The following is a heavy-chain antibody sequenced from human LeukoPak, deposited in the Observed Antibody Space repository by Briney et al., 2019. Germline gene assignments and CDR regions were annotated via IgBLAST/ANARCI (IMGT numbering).Heavy chain of an antibody. V-gene: IGHV4-30-2*01. CDR1: GGSISSGGYS. Sequence: SETLSLTCAVSGGSISSGGYSWRWIRQPPGKGLEWIGYIYHSGSTYYNPSLKSRVTISVDRSKNQFSLKLSSVTAADTAVYYCARGGVGYCSSTSCYNGLAFDYWGQGTLVTVSS. CDR2: IYHSGST. D-gene: IGHD2-2*02. J-gene: IGHJ4*02. CDR3: ARGGVGYCSSTSCYNGLAFDY.